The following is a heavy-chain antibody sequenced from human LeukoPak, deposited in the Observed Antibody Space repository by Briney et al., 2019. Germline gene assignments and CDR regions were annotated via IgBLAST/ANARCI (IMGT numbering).Heavy chain of an antibody. Sequence: SETLSLTCAVYGGSFSGYYWSWIRQPPGKGLEWIGEINHSGSTIYNPSLKSRVTISVDTSKNQFSLKLSSVTAADTAVYYCARGQGEYYDYVWGSYRPRGYLDYWGQGTLVTVSS. D-gene: IGHD3-16*02. CDR3: ARGQGEYYDYVWGSYRPRGYLDY. CDR1: GGSFSGYY. V-gene: IGHV4-34*01. CDR2: INHSGST. J-gene: IGHJ4*02.